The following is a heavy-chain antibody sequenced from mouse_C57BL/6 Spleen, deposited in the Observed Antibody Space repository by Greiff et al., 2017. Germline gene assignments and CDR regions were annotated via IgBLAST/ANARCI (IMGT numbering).Heavy chain of an antibody. CDR2: IDPANGNT. J-gene: IGHJ4*01. Sequence: LVESVAELVRPGASVKLFCTASGFNIKNTYMHWVKQRPEQGLEWIGRIDPANGNTKYAPKFQGKATITADTSSNTAYLQLSSLTSEDTAIYYCARDYGSPYYAMDYWGQGTSVTVSS. V-gene: IGHV14-3*01. CDR1: GFNIKNTY. D-gene: IGHD1-1*01. CDR3: ARDYGSPYYAMDY.